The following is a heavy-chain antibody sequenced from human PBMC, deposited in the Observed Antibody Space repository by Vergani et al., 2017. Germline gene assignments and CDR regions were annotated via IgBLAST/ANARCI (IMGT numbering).Heavy chain of an antibody. Sequence: ESGPGLVKPSEPLSLTCTVSGGSISSYYWSWIRQPPGKGLEWLALIYWDDDKRYSPSLKSRLTITKDTSKNQVVLTMTNMDPVDTATYYCAHSQDSSSWYTPLYFDYWGQGTLVTVSS. D-gene: IGHD6-13*01. CDR3: AHSQDSSSWYTPLYFDY. CDR1: GGSISSYYW. V-gene: IGHV2-5*08. CDR2: IYWDDDK. J-gene: IGHJ4*02.